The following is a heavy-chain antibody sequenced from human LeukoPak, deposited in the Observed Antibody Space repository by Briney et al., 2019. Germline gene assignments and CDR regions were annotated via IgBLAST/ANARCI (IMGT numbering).Heavy chain of an antibody. CDR2: ISSSGSTI. CDR3: ARGDSPNWFDP. CDR1: GFTFSSYE. D-gene: IGHD3-16*01. J-gene: IGHJ5*02. V-gene: IGHV3-48*03. Sequence: GGSLRLSCAASGFTFSSYEMNWVRQAPGKGLEWVSYISSSGSTIYYADSAKGRFTISRDNAKNSLYLQMNSLRAEDTAVYYCARGDSPNWFDPWGQGTLVTVSS.